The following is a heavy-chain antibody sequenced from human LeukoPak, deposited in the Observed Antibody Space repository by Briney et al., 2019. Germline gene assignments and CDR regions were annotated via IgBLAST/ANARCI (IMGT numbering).Heavy chain of an antibody. V-gene: IGHV4-34*01. CDR2: INHSGST. CDR3: ASPDYAGNSVRAFAI. D-gene: IGHD4-23*01. CDR1: GGSFSGYY. Sequence: PSETLSLTCAVYGGSFSGYYWSWIRQPPGKGLEWIGEINHSGSTNYNPSLKSRVTISVDTSKNQFSLNLSSVTAADTAVYYCASPDYAGNSVRAFAIWGQGTMVTVS. J-gene: IGHJ3*02.